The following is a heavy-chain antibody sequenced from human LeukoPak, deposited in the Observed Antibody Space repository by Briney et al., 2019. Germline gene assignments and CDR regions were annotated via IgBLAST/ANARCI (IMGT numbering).Heavy chain of an antibody. D-gene: IGHD2-15*01. CDR3: ARGYCSGSSCDTFDN. J-gene: IGHJ4*02. Sequence: SQTLSLTCTVSGGSISSGGYYWSWIRQHPGKGLEWIGYIYHSGTTYYNPSLKSRVTISVDTSKKQFSLKLTSVTAADTAVYYCARGYCSGSSCDTFDNWGQGTLVTVSS. V-gene: IGHV4-31*03. CDR2: IYHSGTT. CDR1: GGSISSGGYY.